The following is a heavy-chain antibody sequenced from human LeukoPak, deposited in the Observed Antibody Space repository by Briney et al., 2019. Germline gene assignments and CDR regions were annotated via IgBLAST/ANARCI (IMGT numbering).Heavy chain of an antibody. D-gene: IGHD1-26*01. J-gene: IGHJ4*02. V-gene: IGHV3-48*03. CDR2: ISSSGSTI. CDR3: TRDQVGTMPLDY. Sequence: GGSLRLSCAASGFTFSSYEMNWVRQAPGKGLEWVSYISSSGSTIYYADSVKGRFTVSRDNAKSTLYLQMNSLRVEDTAVYYCTRDQVGTMPLDYWGQGTLVTVSS. CDR1: GFTFSSYE.